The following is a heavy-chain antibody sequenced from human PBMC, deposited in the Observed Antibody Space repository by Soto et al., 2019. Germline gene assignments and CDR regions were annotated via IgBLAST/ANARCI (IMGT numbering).Heavy chain of an antibody. CDR3: ARDESAGSSTSD. CDR1: GPTFGSYG. Sequence: EVKLVESGGGLVKPGGSLRLSCVASGPTFGSYGMNWVRQAPGKGLEGVSSITSSGAYIHYADSVQGRFTVSRDNAKNSMYLQMNSLRVEDTAVYFCARDESAGSSTSDWGQGTLVTVSS. D-gene: IGHD2-2*01. J-gene: IGHJ4*02. V-gene: IGHV3-21*01. CDR2: ITSSGAYI.